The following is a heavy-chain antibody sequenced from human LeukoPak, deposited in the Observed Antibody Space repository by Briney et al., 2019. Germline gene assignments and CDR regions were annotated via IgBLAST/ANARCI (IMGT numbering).Heavy chain of an antibody. Sequence: SETLSLTCAVSGYSISSGYYWGWIRQPPGKGLEWIGSIYHSGSTYYNPSLKSPVTISVDTSKNQFSLKLSSVTAADTAVYYCARGWNYGDYVFDCWGQGTLVTVSS. V-gene: IGHV4-38-2*01. CDR3: ARGWNYGDYVFDC. J-gene: IGHJ4*02. CDR2: IYHSGST. CDR1: GYSISSGYY. D-gene: IGHD4-17*01.